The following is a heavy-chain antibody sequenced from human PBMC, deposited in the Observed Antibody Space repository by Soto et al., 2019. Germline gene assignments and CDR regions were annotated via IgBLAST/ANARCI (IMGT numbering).Heavy chain of an antibody. CDR3: ARDAYGDNADAFDI. CDR2: TSYDGSNK. D-gene: IGHD4-17*01. V-gene: IGHV3-30-3*01. Sequence: GGSLRLSCAASGFTFSSYAIHWVRQAPGKGLEWVAVTSYDGSNKYYANSVKGRFTISRDQSKNTLYLQRNSLRAEDTAVYYCARDAYGDNADAFDIWGQGTMVTVS. J-gene: IGHJ3*02. CDR1: GFTFSSYA.